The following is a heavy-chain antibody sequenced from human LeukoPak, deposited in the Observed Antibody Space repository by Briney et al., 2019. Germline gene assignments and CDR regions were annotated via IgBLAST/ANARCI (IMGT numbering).Heavy chain of an antibody. D-gene: IGHD3-22*01. V-gene: IGHV4-59*01. Sequence: SETLSLICTVSGASISSYYWSWIRQPPGKGLEWIGDIYYSGSIKYNPSLKSRVTMSVDASKNQFSLKLSSVTAADTAIYYCARENPSGYYNRPIDYWGQGTLVTVSS. J-gene: IGHJ4*02. CDR3: ARENPSGYYNRPIDY. CDR1: GASISSYY. CDR2: IYYSGSI.